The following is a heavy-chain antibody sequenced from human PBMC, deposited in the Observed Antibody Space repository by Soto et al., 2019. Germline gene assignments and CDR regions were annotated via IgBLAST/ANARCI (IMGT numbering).Heavy chain of an antibody. CDR1: GGSVSSGGFY. CDR2: IYNSGST. J-gene: IGHJ5*02. Sequence: SETLSLTCAVSGGSVSSGGFYWSWIRQPPGKGLEWIGYIYNSGSTDYNPSLKSRVTISVATSKNQFSLKLNSVTVADTALCYWARVFSDSSSFFDPWGQGTLVTVSS. CDR3: ARVFSDSSSFFDP. D-gene: IGHD6-13*01. V-gene: IGHV4-61*08.